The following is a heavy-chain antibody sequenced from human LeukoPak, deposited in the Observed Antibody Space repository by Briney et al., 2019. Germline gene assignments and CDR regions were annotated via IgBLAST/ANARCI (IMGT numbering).Heavy chain of an antibody. CDR2: ISGSGDST. CDR3: TTGSIFGVVIIPTLPSDPTDY. CDR1: GFTFSSYA. V-gene: IGHV3-23*01. J-gene: IGHJ4*02. Sequence: GGSLRLSCAASGFTFSSYAMSWVRQAPGKGLEWVSAISGSGDSTYYADSVKGRFTISRDNSKNTLYLQMNSLKTEDTAVYYCTTGSIFGVVIIPTLPSDPTDYWGQGTLVTVSS. D-gene: IGHD3-3*01.